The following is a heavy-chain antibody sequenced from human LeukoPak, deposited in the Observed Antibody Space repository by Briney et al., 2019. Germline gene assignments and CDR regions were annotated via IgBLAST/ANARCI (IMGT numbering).Heavy chain of an antibody. J-gene: IGHJ5*02. V-gene: IGHV3-30-3*01. CDR3: AKDRGLYGSGSYYL. Sequence: GRSLRLSCAASGFTFSSYAMHWVRQAPGKGLEWVAVISYDGSNKYYADSVKGRFTISRDNSKNTLYLQMNSLRAEDTAVYYCAKDRGLYGSGSYYLWGQGTLVTVSS. D-gene: IGHD3-10*01. CDR2: ISYDGSNK. CDR1: GFTFSSYA.